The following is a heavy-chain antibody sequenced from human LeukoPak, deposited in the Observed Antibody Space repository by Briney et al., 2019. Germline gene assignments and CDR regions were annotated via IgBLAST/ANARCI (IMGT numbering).Heavy chain of an antibody. V-gene: IGHV4-59*12. D-gene: IGHD2-15*01. CDR3: ARGPCSGGSCYSVNWFDP. J-gene: IGHJ5*02. CDR2: VYYSGSI. Sequence: PSETLSLTCTVSGVSISGYYWSWIRQPPGKGLEWIGYVYYSGSINYNPSLKSRATISVDTSKNQFSLKLSSVTAADTAVYYCARGPCSGGSCYSVNWFDPWGQGTLVTVSS. CDR1: GVSISGYY.